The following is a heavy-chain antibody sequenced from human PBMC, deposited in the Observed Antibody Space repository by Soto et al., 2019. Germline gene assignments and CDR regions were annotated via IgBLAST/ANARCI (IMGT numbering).Heavy chain of an antibody. CDR3: ARQSYSIGGWYFDY. D-gene: IGHD2-21*01. CDR2: IYYSGST. Sequence: QVQLQESGPGLVKPSETLSLTCTVSGGSISSYYWSWIQQPPGKGLEWIGYIYYSGSTNYNPSLKSRVTISVDTSKNQFSLKLSSVTAADTAVYYCARQSYSIGGWYFDYWGQGTLVTVSS. V-gene: IGHV4-59*08. CDR1: GGSISSYY. J-gene: IGHJ4*02.